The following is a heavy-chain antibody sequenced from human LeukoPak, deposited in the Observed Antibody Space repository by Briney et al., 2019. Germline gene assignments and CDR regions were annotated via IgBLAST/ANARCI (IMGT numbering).Heavy chain of an antibody. V-gene: IGHV4-59*01. CDR3: ARHGRDGIFGIIAAAGGWFDP. J-gene: IGHJ5*02. CDR2: IYYSGST. CDR1: GGSISSYY. Sequence: PSETLSLTCTVSGGSISSYYWSWIRQPPGKGLEWIGYIYYSGSTNYNPSLKSRVTISVDTSKNQFSLKLSSVTAADTAVYYCARHGRDGIFGIIAAAGGWFDPWGQGTLVTVSS. D-gene: IGHD3-3*02.